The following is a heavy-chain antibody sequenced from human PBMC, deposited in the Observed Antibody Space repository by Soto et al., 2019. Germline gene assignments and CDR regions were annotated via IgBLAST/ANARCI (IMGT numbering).Heavy chain of an antibody. J-gene: IGHJ4*01. CDR2: ITSSGTTV. D-gene: IGHD6-13*01. CDR3: ARRSTNWAYYFDF. Sequence: GGSLRLSCAASGFTFSSYSLNWVRQAPGKGLEWVSYITSSGTTVYYADSVRGRFTISRDNAKNSLYLQMNSLRDDDTAVYYCARRSTNWAYYFDFW. V-gene: IGHV3-48*02. CDR1: GFTFSSYS.